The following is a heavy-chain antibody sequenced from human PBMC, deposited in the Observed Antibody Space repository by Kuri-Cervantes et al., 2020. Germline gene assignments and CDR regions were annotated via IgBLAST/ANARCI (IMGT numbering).Heavy chain of an antibody. D-gene: IGHD6-19*01. Sequence: SETLSLTCAYFGGSMMSYYWTWIRQPPGKGLEWIGYIDYTGSTWYNPSLKSRVTISLDTSENQFSLKLSFVTAADTAVYFCAKHSSGWKPNDAFDIWGQGTMVTVSS. CDR3: AKHSSGWKPNDAFDI. V-gene: IGHV4-59*01. CDR1: GGSMMSYY. J-gene: IGHJ3*02. CDR2: IDYTGST.